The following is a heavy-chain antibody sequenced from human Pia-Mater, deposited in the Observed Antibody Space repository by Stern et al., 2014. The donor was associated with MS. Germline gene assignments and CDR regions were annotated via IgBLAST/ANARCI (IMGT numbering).Heavy chain of an antibody. Sequence: QLQLQESGPGLVKPSETLSLTCSVSGGSITNRDYWGWIRQSPGKGLEWIGSVYYSGITYYRPSLKSRATISIYTSKNHFSLKLNSVTATDTAVYFCARGVTAVTNYVPNWCFDLWGRGTLVTISS. D-gene: IGHD4-11*01. CDR2: VYYSGIT. J-gene: IGHJ2*01. V-gene: IGHV4-39*02. CDR3: ARGVTAVTNYVPNWCFDL. CDR1: GGSITNRDY.